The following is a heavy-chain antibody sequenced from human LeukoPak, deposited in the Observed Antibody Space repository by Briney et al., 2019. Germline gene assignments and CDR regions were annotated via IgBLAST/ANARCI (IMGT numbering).Heavy chain of an antibody. V-gene: IGHV1-3*01. CDR2: INAGNGNT. Sequence: GASVKVSCKASGYTFTSYAMHWVRQAPGQRLEWMGWINAGNGNTKYSQKFQGRVTMTTDTSTSTAYMELRSLRSDDTAVYYCARLGYGDYSYYYYYMDVWGKGTTVTVSS. CDR1: GYTFTSYA. D-gene: IGHD4-17*01. CDR3: ARLGYGDYSYYYYYMDV. J-gene: IGHJ6*03.